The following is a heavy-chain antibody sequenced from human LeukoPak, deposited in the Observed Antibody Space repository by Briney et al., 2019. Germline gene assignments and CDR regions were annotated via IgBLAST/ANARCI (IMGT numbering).Heavy chain of an antibody. CDR1: GFAFSNYW. D-gene: IGHD2-15*01. Sequence: GGSLRLSCAASGFAFSNYWMHWVRQAPGKGLVWVSRIKSDGTRTDYADSVKGRFTISRDNAKNTLYLQMNSLRAEDTAVYYCARELPFDYWGQGTLVTVSS. V-gene: IGHV3-74*01. J-gene: IGHJ4*02. CDR3: ARELPFDY. CDR2: IKSDGTRT.